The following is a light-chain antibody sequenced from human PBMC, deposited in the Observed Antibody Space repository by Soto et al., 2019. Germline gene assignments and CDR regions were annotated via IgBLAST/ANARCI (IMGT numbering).Light chain of an antibody. J-gene: IGLJ3*02. CDR1: SSDIGNYNY. Sequence: QSALTQPPSASGSPGQSVTISCTGTSSDIGNYNYVSWYQQHPGKAPKLMIYEVTKRPSGVPDRFSGSKSGNTASLTVSGLLAEGEADYYCSSHAGIINVVFGGGTKLTVL. CDR2: EVT. V-gene: IGLV2-8*01. CDR3: SSHAGIINVV.